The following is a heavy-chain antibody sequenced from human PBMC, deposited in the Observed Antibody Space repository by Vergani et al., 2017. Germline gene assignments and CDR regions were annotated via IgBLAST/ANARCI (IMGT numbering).Heavy chain of an antibody. CDR2: INHSGST. D-gene: IGHD1-26*01. V-gene: IGHV4-34*01. Sequence: QVQLQQWGAGLLKPSETLSLTCAVYGGSFSGYYWSWIRQPPGKGLEWIGEINHSGSTNYNPSLKSRVTISVDTSKNQFSLKLSSVTAADTAVYYCARNSGGYYFFDYWGQGTLVTVSS. J-gene: IGHJ4*02. CDR3: ARNSGGYYFFDY. CDR1: GGSFSGYY.